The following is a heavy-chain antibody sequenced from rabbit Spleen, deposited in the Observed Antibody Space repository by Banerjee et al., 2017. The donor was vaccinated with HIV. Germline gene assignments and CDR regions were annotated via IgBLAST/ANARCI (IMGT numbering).Heavy chain of an antibody. CDR3: ARDTGSSFSTYGMDL. V-gene: IGHV1S45*01. J-gene: IGHJ6*01. Sequence: QEQLVESGGGLVKPEGSLKLSCTASGFSFSSSYWICWVRQAPGKGLEWIACIYAGRNGDTAYASWAKGRFTFSKTSSTTVTLQMTSLTVADTATYFCARDTGSSFSTYGMDLWGQGTLVTVS. CDR1: GFSFSSSYW. D-gene: IGHD8-1*01. CDR2: IYAGRNGDT.